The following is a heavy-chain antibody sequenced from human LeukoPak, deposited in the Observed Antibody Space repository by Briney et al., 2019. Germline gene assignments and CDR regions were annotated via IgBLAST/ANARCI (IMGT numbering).Heavy chain of an antibody. Sequence: SQTLSLTCTVSGGSISSYYWSWIRQPPGKGLEWIGYIYYSGSTNYNPSLKSRVTISVDTSKNQFSLKLSSVTAADMAVYYCARDVEYLDYWGQGTLVTVSS. CDR3: ARDVEYLDY. D-gene: IGHD3-9*01. CDR2: IYYSGST. J-gene: IGHJ4*02. V-gene: IGHV4-59*01. CDR1: GGSISSYY.